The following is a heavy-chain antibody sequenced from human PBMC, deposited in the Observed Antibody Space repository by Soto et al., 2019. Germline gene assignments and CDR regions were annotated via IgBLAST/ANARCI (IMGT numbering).Heavy chain of an antibody. V-gene: IGHV1-69*13. D-gene: IGHD3-3*01. Sequence: SVKVSCKASGGTFSSYAISWVRQAPGQGLEWMGGIIPIFGTANYAQKFQGRVTITADQSTSTAYMELSSLRSEDTAVYYCARDKRDLRFLEWSYYFDYWGQGTLVTVSS. J-gene: IGHJ4*02. CDR1: GGTFSSYA. CDR2: IIPIFGTA. CDR3: ARDKRDLRFLEWSYYFDY.